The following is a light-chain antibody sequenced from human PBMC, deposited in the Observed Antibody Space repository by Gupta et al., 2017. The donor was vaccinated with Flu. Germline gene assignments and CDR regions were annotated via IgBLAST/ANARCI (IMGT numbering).Light chain of an antibody. CDR1: SSNIGSNT. CDR3: AAWDDSRNGPV. CDR2: SNN. J-gene: IGLJ3*02. V-gene: IGLV1-44*01. Sequence: QSVLTQPPSASGTPGQRVTISCSGSSSNIGSNTVNRYQQLPGTAPKLLIYSNNQRHSGVPERFSGSKSGTSASLAISGLQAEDEADYYCAAWDDSRNGPVFGGGTKLTVL.